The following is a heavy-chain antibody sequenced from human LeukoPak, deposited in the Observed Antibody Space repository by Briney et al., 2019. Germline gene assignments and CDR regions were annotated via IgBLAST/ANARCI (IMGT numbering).Heavy chain of an antibody. V-gene: IGHV4-4*07. D-gene: IGHD3-10*01. CDR3: ARVHYGSGSYSERKNWFDP. CDR2: IYTSGST. Sequence: SETLSLTCTVSGGSISSYYWSWIRQPAGKGLEWIRRIYTSGSTNYNPSLKSRVTMSVDTSKNQFSLKLSSVTAADTAVYYCARVHYGSGSYSERKNWFDPWGQGTLVTVSS. CDR1: GGSISSYY. J-gene: IGHJ5*02.